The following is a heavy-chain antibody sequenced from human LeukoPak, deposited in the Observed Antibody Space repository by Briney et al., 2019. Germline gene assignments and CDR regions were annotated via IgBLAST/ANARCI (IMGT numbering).Heavy chain of an antibody. V-gene: IGHV4-59*01. Sequence: SETLSLTCTVSGGSISSYYWSWIRQPPGKGLEWIGYIYYSGSTNYNPSLKSRVTISVDTSKNQFSLKLSSVTAADTAVYYCARSLYGATLGAFDIWGQGTMVTVSS. D-gene: IGHD1-26*01. CDR3: ARSLYGATLGAFDI. CDR1: GGSISSYY. J-gene: IGHJ3*02. CDR2: IYYSGST.